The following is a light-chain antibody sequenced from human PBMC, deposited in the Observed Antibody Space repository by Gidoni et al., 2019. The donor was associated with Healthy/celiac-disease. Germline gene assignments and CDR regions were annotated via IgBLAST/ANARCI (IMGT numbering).Light chain of an antibody. CDR1: QSISSW. V-gene: IGKV1-5*03. CDR3: QQYNSYLWT. Sequence: DIQMTQSPSTLSASVGDRFTITCRASQSISSWLAWYQQKPGKAPKLLIYKASSLESWFPSRFSGSGSGTEFTLTISSLQPDDFATYYCQQYNSYLWTFGQGTKVEIK. CDR2: KAS. J-gene: IGKJ1*01.